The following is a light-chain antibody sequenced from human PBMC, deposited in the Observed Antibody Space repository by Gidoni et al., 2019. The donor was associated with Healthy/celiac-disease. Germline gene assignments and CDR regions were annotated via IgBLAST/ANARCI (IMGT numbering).Light chain of an antibody. CDR2: DAS. CDR1: QSVSSY. J-gene: IGKJ2*04. CDR3: QQRSNWPCS. V-gene: IGKV3-11*01. Sequence: EIVLTQSPATLSLSPGERATLSCRASQSVSSYLAWYQQKPGQAPRLLIYDASNRATGIHARFSGSGSGTDFTLTISSLEPEDFAVYYCQQRSNWPCSFGQGTKLEIK.